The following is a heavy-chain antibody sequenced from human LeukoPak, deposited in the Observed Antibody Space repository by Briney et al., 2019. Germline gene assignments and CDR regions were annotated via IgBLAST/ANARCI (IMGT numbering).Heavy chain of an antibody. CDR1: GFTFSSYS. V-gene: IGHV3-21*01. J-gene: IGHJ4*02. CDR3: AIYDFWSGYSDY. D-gene: IGHD3-3*01. Sequence: PGGSLRLSCAASGFTFSSYSMNWVRQAPGKGLEWVSSISSSSSYIYYADSVKGRFTISRDNAKNSLYLQMNSLRAEDTAVYYCAIYDFWSGYSDYWGQGTLVTVSS. CDR2: ISSSSSYI.